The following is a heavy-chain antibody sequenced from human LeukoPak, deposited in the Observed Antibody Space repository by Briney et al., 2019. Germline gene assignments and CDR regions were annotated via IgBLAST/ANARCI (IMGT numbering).Heavy chain of an antibody. D-gene: IGHD3-9*01. CDR3: ASDTYYDILSGYYGMDV. CDR2: ISGSGGST. J-gene: IGHJ6*02. V-gene: IGHV3-23*01. CDR1: GFTFSSYA. Sequence: GGSLRLSCAASGFTFSSYAMSWVRQAPGKGLEWVSAISGSGGSTYYADSVKGRFTISRDNSKNTLYLQMNSLRVEDTAVYYCASDTYYDILSGYYGMDVWGQGTTVTVSS.